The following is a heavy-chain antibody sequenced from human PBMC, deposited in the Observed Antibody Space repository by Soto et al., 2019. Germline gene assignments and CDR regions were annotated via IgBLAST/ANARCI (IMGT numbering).Heavy chain of an antibody. CDR1: GGSISSSSYY. D-gene: IGHD1-26*01. CDR3: ARGMGNYDY. J-gene: IGHJ4*02. CDR2: IYSSGST. Sequence: SETLPLTCTVSGGSISSSSYYWGWIRQPPGKGLEWIGSIYSSGSTYHNPSLKSRVTISVDTSKNQFSLKLSSVTAADTAVYYCARGMGNYDYWGQGTLVTVSS. V-gene: IGHV4-39*07.